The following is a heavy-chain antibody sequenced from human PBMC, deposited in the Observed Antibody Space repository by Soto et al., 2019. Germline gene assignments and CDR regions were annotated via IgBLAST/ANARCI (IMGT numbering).Heavy chain of an antibody. J-gene: IGHJ4*02. V-gene: IGHV3-23*01. CDR2: ISGSGGST. D-gene: IGHD2-15*01. CDR1: GFTFRSYA. CDR3: AKGNSGGSWVYFDY. Sequence: LRLSCAASGFTFRSYAMSWVRQAPGKGLEWVSAISGSGGSTYYADSVKGRFTISRDNSKNTLYLQMNSLRAEDTAVYYCAKGNSGGSWVYFDYWGQGTLVTVSS.